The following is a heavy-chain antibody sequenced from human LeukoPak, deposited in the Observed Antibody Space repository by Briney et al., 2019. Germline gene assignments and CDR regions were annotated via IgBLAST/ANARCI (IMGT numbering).Heavy chain of an antibody. Sequence: ASVKVSCKASGYTFTSYGISWVRQAPGQGLEWMGWISAYNGNTNYAQKLQGRVTMTTDTSTSTAYMELRSLRSEDTAVYYCARVGYYYYGSGSYYTVHAFDIWGQGTMVTVSS. CDR1: GYTFTSYG. J-gene: IGHJ3*02. CDR2: ISAYNGNT. V-gene: IGHV1-18*01. D-gene: IGHD3-10*01. CDR3: ARVGYYYYGSGSYYTVHAFDI.